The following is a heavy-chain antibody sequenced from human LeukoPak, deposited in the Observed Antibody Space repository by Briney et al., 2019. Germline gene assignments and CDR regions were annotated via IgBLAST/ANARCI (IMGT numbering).Heavy chain of an antibody. V-gene: IGHV4-59*01. CDR1: GGSISSYY. CDR2: IYYSGST. Sequence: PSETLSLTCTVSGGSISSYYWSWIRQPPGRGLEWIGYIYYSGSTNYNPSLKSRVTISVDTSKNQFSLKLSSVTAADTAVYYCSRAPVLGHTEVQTCDNWGQGTLVTVSS. D-gene: IGHD2-8*01. J-gene: IGHJ4*02. CDR3: SRAPVLGHTEVQTCDN.